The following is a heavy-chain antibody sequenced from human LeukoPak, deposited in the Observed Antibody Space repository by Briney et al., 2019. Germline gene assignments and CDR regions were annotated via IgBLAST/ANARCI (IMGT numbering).Heavy chain of an antibody. CDR2: IYYSGST. J-gene: IGHJ3*02. CDR3: ARRIKMVRSDAFHI. V-gene: IGHV4-61*01. Sequence: SETLSLTCTVSGGSFSSGSYYWSWIRQPPGKGLEWIGYIYYSGSTNYNPSLKSRVTISVDTSKNQFSLKLRSVTAADTAVYYCARRIKMVRSDAFHIWGQGTVVTVSS. D-gene: IGHD3-10*01. CDR1: GGSFSSGSYY.